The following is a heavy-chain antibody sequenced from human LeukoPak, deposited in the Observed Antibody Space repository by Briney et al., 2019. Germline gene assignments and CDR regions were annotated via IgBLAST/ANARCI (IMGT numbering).Heavy chain of an antibody. CDR2: INQDESEK. Sequence: GGSLRLSCAASGFTFSSYAMSWVRQAPGKGLEWVAHINQDESEKYYVDSVKGRFTVSRDNAKNSLYLQMNSLRAEDTAVYYCARVSSYYDSSGYCPMVDYWGQGTLVTVSS. D-gene: IGHD3-22*01. J-gene: IGHJ4*02. V-gene: IGHV3-7*01. CDR3: ARVSSYYDSSGYCPMVDY. CDR1: GFTFSSYA.